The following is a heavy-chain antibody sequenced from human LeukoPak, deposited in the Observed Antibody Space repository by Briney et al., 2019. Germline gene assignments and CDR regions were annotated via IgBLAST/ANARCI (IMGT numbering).Heavy chain of an antibody. CDR3: ARRDSSGYYFKDMDY. CDR1: GGSISSSNW. D-gene: IGHD3-22*01. J-gene: IGHJ4*02. V-gene: IGHV4-4*02. Sequence: PSETLSLTCAVSGGSISSSNWWSWVRQPPRKGLEWIGEIYHSGSTNYNPSLKSRVTISVDKSKNQFSLKLSSVTAADTAVYYCARRDSSGYYFKDMDYWGQGTLVTVSS. CDR2: IYHSGST.